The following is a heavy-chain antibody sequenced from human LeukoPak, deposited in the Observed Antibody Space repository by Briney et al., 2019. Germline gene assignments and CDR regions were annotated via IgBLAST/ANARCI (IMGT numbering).Heavy chain of an antibody. CDR3: ARVSSYTMIVVYYGMDV. V-gene: IGHV1-8*01. CDR2: MNPNSGIA. Sequence: GASVKVSCKASGYTFTSYDINWVRPATGQGLEWMGWMNPNSGIAGYAQKFQGRVTMTRNTTISTAYMELSSLRSEDTAVYYCARVSSYTMIVVYYGMDVWGQETTVTVSS. CDR1: GYTFTSYD. D-gene: IGHD3-22*01. J-gene: IGHJ6*02.